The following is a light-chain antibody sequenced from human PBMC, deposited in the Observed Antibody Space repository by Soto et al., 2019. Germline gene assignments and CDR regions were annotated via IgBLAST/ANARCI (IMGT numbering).Light chain of an antibody. J-gene: IGKJ5*01. Sequence: DIQLTQSPSSVSASVGDSVTITCRTSQSVDNWLAWYQQKPGKAPKLLIYSTSILQSGVPSRFSGSGSGTDFTLTISGLQPEDFAIYYCQQANTFPFTFGQGTRLDMK. CDR2: STS. CDR3: QQANTFPFT. CDR1: QSVDNW. V-gene: IGKV1-12*01.